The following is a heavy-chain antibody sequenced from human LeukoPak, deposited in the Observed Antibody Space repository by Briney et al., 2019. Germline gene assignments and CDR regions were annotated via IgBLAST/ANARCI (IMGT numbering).Heavy chain of an antibody. J-gene: IGHJ6*02. CDR2: ISGDGGST. D-gene: IGHD2-15*01. CDR1: GFTFDDYA. Sequence: GGSLRLSCAASGFTFDDYAMHWVRQAPGKGPEWVSLISGDGGSTYYADSVKGRFTVSRDNSKNSLDLQMNSLSSEDTALYYCTKDKGFCSGGSCFYYYYGMDVWGQGTTVTVSS. V-gene: IGHV3-43*02. CDR3: TKDKGFCSGGSCFYYYYGMDV.